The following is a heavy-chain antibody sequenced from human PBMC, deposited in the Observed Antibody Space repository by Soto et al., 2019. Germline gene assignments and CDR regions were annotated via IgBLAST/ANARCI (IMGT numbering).Heavy chain of an antibody. D-gene: IGHD1-26*01. CDR1: GGSISSYY. CDR2: IYYSGST. CDR3: ARDLVGAAGAP. V-gene: IGHV4-59*01. Sequence: SETLSLTCTVSGGSISSYYWSWIRQPPGKGLEWIGNIYYSGSTNYNPSLKSRVTISVDTSKNQFSLKLSSVTAADTAVYYCARDLVGAAGAPWGQGTLVTVSS. J-gene: IGHJ5*02.